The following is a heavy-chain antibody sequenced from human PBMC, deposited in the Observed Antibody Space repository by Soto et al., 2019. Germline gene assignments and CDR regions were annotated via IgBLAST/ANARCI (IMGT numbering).Heavy chain of an antibody. CDR2: ISAYNGNT. CDR3: ARDSSYCSSTSCYLGPWVPTKYGMDV. V-gene: IGHV1-18*04. J-gene: IGHJ6*02. CDR1: GGSISSYY. D-gene: IGHD2-2*01. Sequence: TCTVSGGSISSYYWSWVRQAPGQGLEWMGWISAYNGNTNYAQKLQGRVTMTTDTSTSTAYMELRSLRSDDTAVYYCARDSSYCSSTSCYLGPWVPTKYGMDVWGQGTTVTVSS.